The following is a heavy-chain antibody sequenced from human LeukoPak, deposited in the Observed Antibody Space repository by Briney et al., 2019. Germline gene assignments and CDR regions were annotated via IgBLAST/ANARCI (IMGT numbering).Heavy chain of an antibody. CDR2: IRYDGSNK. D-gene: IGHD6-6*01. Sequence: GGSLRLSCAASGFTFSSYGMHWVRQAPGKGLEWVTFIRYDGSNKYYADSVKGRFTISRDNAKNSLYLQMNSLRAEDTAVYYCARDPGSSSDYYYYMDVWGKGTTVTVSS. CDR3: ARDPGSSSDYYYYMDV. CDR1: GFTFSSYG. V-gene: IGHV3-30*02. J-gene: IGHJ6*03.